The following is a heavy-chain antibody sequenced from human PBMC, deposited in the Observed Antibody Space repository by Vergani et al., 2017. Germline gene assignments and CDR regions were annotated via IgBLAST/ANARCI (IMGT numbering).Heavy chain of an antibody. CDR1: GGSISSGGYY. CDR2: IYYSGST. CDR3: ARDIVVVPAAIARVSTYYYYYMDV. V-gene: IGHV4-31*03. J-gene: IGHJ6*03. D-gene: IGHD2-2*02. Sequence: QVQLQESGPGLVKPSQTLSLTCTVSGGSISSGGYYWSWIRQHPGKGLEWIGYIYYSGSTYYNPSLKSRVTISVDTSKNQFSLKLSSVTAADTAVYYCARDIVVVPAAIARVSTYYYYYMDVWGKGTTVTVSS.